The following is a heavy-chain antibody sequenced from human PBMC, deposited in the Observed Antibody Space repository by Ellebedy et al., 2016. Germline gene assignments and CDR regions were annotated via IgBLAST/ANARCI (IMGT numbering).Heavy chain of an antibody. Sequence: SETLSLXXTVSGGSISSYYWSWIRQPPGKGLEWIGYIYYSGSTNYNPSLKSRVTISVDASKNQFSLKLSSVTAADTAVYYCARGAGIYYFDYWGQGTLVTVSS. D-gene: IGHD3-10*01. CDR1: GGSISSYY. CDR3: ARGAGIYYFDY. J-gene: IGHJ4*02. V-gene: IGHV4-59*01. CDR2: IYYSGST.